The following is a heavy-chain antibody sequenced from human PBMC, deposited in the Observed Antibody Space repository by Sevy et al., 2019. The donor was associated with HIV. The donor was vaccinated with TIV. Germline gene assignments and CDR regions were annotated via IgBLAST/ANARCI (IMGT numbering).Heavy chain of an antibody. CDR1: GFRFGDYA. J-gene: IGHJ4*02. D-gene: IGHD3-10*01. CDR3: SRSGLLWFGAPSPFDS. V-gene: IGHV3-49*03. CDR2: IRSKAYGGTT. Sequence: GGSLRLSCTASGFRFGDYAMSWFRQAPGKGLEWIGFIRSKAYGGTTDYAALVKGRFTISRDDFKSIAYLQMNNLKTEDTAKYYCSRSGLLWFGAPSPFDSWGQGTLVTVSS.